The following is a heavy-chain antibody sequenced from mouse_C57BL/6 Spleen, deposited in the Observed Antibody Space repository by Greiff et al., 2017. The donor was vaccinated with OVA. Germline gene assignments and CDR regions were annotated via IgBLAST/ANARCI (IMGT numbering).Heavy chain of an antibody. Sequence: VQLQQSGAELVRPGASVTLSCKASGYTFTDYEMHWVKQTPVHGLEWIGAIDPETGGTAYNQKFKGKAILTADKSSSTAYMELRSLTSEDSAVYYCTRGITTVAIFDYWGQGTTLTVSS. J-gene: IGHJ2*01. D-gene: IGHD1-1*01. CDR1: GYTFTDYE. CDR2: IDPETGGT. CDR3: TRGITTVAIFDY. V-gene: IGHV1-15*01.